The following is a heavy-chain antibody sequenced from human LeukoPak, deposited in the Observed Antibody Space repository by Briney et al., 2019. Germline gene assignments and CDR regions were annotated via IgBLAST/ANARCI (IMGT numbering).Heavy chain of an antibody. J-gene: IGHJ4*02. Sequence: PSQTLSLTCPVSGGSISSGSYYWSWLRHPAGKGLEWIGRIYTSGSTNYNTSLKSRVTISVDTSKNQFSLKLSSVTAADTAVYYCAIGSDRGASCWGHYFDYWGQGTLVTVSS. V-gene: IGHV4-61*02. CDR1: GGSISSGSYY. D-gene: IGHD3-16*01. CDR3: AIGSDRGASCWGHYFDY. CDR2: IYTSGST.